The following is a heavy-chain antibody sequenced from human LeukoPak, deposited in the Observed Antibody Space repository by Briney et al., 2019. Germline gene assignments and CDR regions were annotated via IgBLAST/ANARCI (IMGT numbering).Heavy chain of an antibody. Sequence: ASVKVSCKSSGYTFTRYFMHWVRQGPGQGLEWMGIIDPSGGSTSYAQKFQGRVTMTRDTSTSTVYMALSGLRSEDTAVYYCARDKSGTTQGDFDYWGQGTLVTVSS. V-gene: IGHV1-46*01. CDR2: IDPSGGST. CDR3: ARDKSGTTQGDFDY. CDR1: GYTFTRYF. D-gene: IGHD1-1*01. J-gene: IGHJ4*02.